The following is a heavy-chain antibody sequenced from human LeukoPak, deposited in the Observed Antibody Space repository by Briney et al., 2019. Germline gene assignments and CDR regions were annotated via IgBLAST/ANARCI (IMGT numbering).Heavy chain of an antibody. D-gene: IGHD6-19*01. CDR2: IYPDDSDT. Sequence: GESLQISCKASGYNFNNYWIGWVRQMPGKGLEWMGIIYPDDSDTRYNPSLEGQVTISADKSITTAYLQWSSLKASDSAMYYCARLAGTAVAVYWGQGTLVTVSS. CDR3: ARLAGTAVAVY. CDR1: GYNFNNYW. V-gene: IGHV5-51*01. J-gene: IGHJ4*02.